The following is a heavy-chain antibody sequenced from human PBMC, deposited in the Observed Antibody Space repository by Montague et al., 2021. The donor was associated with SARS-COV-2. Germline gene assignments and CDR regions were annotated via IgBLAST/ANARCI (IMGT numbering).Heavy chain of an antibody. CDR1: GGAINSSNW. CDR3: ARFRGFCSGANCYSSGMDV. V-gene: IGHV4/OR15-8*02. D-gene: IGHD2-15*01. Sequence: SETLSLTCVVSGGAINSSNWWSWVRQPPGKGLEWIGEIYHWGTTNYNPLLKSLVTISINKYTNHLSLKLSFRTAADTAVYCCARFRGFCSGANCYSSGMDVWGQGTTVTVSS. CDR2: IYHWGTT. J-gene: IGHJ6*02.